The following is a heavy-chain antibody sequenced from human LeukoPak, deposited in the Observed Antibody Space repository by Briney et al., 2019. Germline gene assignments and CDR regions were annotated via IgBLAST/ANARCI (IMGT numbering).Heavy chain of an antibody. Sequence: GGSLRLSCATSGLSFSGAWMTWVRQPPGKGLEWVGRITSKNDGETTDYAAPVKGRFTISGDDSKNTIYLQMNSLKTEDTAVYYCNTDINTIYDKVHWGQGTLVTVSS. V-gene: IGHV3-15*01. CDR1: GLSFSGAW. J-gene: IGHJ4*02. CDR3: NTDINTIYDKVH. D-gene: IGHD5/OR15-5a*01. CDR2: ITSKNDGETT.